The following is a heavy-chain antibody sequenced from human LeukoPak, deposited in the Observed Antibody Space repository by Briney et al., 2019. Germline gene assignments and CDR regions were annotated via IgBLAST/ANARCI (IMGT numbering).Heavy chain of an antibody. V-gene: IGHV3-23*01. J-gene: IGHJ4*02. CDR3: ARQLGYCSDGSCYFDS. Sequence: PGGSLRLSCAASGFTFSNYAMSWVRQAPGRGLEWVSAISGSGGSTYDADSAKGRFTISRGNSKNTLHLQMNSLRAEDTAVYHCARQLGYCSDGSCYFDSWGQGTLVTVSS. CDR1: GFTFSNYA. D-gene: IGHD2-15*01. CDR2: ISGSGGST.